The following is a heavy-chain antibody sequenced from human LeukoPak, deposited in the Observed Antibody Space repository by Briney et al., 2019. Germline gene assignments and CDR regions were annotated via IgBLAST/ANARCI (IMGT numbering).Heavy chain of an antibody. V-gene: IGHV4-59*08. CDR3: ARHRAYSSASPFDY. J-gene: IGHJ4*02. Sequence: SETLSLACSVSGGSISSLYWSWIRQPPGKGLEWIGYIYYTGSTNYNPSLKSRVTIFVDMSKNQFSLRLSSVTAADTALYYCARHRAYSSASPFDYWGQGTLVTVSS. D-gene: IGHD6-6*01. CDR1: GGSISSLY. CDR2: IYYTGST.